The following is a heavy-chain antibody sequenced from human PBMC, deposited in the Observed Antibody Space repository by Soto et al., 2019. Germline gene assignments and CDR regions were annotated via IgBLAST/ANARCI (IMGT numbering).Heavy chain of an antibody. CDR1: GGSFSGYY. V-gene: IGHV4-34*01. Sequence: PSETLSLTCAVYGGSFSGYYWSWIRQPPGKGLEWIGEINHSGSTNYNPSLKSRVTISVDTSKNQFSLKLSSVTAADTAVYYCARGLYSSSSWYYYYYGMDVWGQGTTVTVSS. D-gene: IGHD6-6*01. CDR2: INHSGST. J-gene: IGHJ6*02. CDR3: ARGLYSSSSWYYYYYGMDV.